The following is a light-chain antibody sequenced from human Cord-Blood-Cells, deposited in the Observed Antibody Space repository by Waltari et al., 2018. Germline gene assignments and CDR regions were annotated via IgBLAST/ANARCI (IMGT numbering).Light chain of an antibody. CDR3: CSYAGSSTFV. CDR2: EGS. J-gene: IGLJ2*01. V-gene: IGLV2-23*03. CDR1: SSEVWSYNL. Sequence: QSALTQPASVSGSPGQSITISCTGTSSEVWSYNLVSWYQQHPGKTPKLMIYEGSKRPSGVSNRFSGSKSGNTASLTISGLQAEDEADYYCCSYAGSSTFVFGGGTKLTVL.